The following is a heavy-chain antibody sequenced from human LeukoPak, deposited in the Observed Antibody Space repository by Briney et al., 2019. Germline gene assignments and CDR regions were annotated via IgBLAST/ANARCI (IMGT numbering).Heavy chain of an antibody. D-gene: IGHD3-22*01. V-gene: IGHV5-51*01. CDR1: GYSFTSYW. Sequence: GESLKISCKGSGYSFTSYWIGWVRQMPGKGLEWMGSFYPGDSDTRYSPSFQGQVTISADKSISTAYLQWSSLKASDTAMYYCARHPYDSSGYYPYYFDYWGQGTLVTVSS. CDR3: ARHPYDSSGYYPYYFDY. J-gene: IGHJ4*02. CDR2: FYPGDSDT.